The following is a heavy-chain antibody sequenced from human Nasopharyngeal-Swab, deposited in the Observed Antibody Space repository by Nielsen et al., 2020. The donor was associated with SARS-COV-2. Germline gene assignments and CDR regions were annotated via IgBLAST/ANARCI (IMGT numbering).Heavy chain of an antibody. J-gene: IGHJ4*02. D-gene: IGHD2-15*01. CDR3: ARDPRGYCSGGSCEGEYYFDY. V-gene: IGHV3-21*01. Sequence: GASLKISCAASGFTFSSYSMNWVRQAPGKGLEWVSSISSSSSYMYYADSVKGRFTISRDNAKNSLYLQMNSLRAEDTAVYYCARDPRGYCSGGSCEGEYYFDYWGQGTLVTVSS. CDR2: ISSSSSYM. CDR1: GFTFSSYS.